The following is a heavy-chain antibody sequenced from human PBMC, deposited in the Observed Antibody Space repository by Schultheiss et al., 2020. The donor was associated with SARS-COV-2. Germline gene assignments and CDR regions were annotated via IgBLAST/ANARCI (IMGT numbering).Heavy chain of an antibody. CDR3: ARDTYYFGSGSDPPFDH. J-gene: IGHJ4*02. CDR1: GFTFRNTG. CDR2: VSYDGSNK. D-gene: IGHD3-10*01. V-gene: IGHV3-30*03. Sequence: GESLKISCAASGFTFRNTGMHWVRQAPGKGLEWVAVVSYDGSNKYYADSVKGRFTISRDNAENTLYLQMNSLRAEDTAVYYCARDTYYFGSGSDPPFDHWGQGTLVTVSS.